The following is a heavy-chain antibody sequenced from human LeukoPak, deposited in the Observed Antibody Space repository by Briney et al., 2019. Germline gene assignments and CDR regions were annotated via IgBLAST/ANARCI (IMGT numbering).Heavy chain of an antibody. Sequence: SETLSLTCTVSSDSVSRYYWSWIRQPAGRGLEWIGRIHASGNTNYNPSLKSRVTISVDTSKNQFSLKLSSVTAADTAVYYCARGGSGSSDYWGQGTLVTVSS. CDR3: ARGGSGSSDY. CDR1: SDSVSRYY. V-gene: IGHV4-4*07. J-gene: IGHJ4*02. CDR2: IHASGNT. D-gene: IGHD3-22*01.